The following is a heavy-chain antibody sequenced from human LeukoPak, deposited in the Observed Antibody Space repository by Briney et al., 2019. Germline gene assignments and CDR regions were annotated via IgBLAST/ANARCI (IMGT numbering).Heavy chain of an antibody. CDR3: ARRAYDSSGYYWDY. Sequence: PSETLSLTCTVPGYSISSGYYWGWIRQPPGKGVEWIGSIYHSGSTYYNPSLKSRVTISVDTSKNQFSLKLSSVTAADTAVYYCARRAYDSSGYYWDYWGQGTLVTVSS. V-gene: IGHV4-38-2*02. CDR1: GYSISSGYY. D-gene: IGHD3-22*01. CDR2: IYHSGST. J-gene: IGHJ4*02.